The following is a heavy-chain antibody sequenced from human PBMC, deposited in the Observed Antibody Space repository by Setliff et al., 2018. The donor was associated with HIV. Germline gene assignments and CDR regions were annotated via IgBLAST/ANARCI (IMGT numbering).Heavy chain of an antibody. CDR1: GGSISSYY. D-gene: IGHD6-19*01. J-gene: IGHJ6*03. V-gene: IGHV4-4*08. Sequence: ETLSLTCTVSGGSISSYYWSWIRQPPGKGLEWIGYIYTSVTTNYNPSLKSRVTISVDTSKNQFSLKLSSVTAADTAVYYCARARHSSGWYGSPGYMDVWGKGTTVTVSS. CDR3: ARARHSSGWYGSPGYMDV. CDR2: IYTSVTT.